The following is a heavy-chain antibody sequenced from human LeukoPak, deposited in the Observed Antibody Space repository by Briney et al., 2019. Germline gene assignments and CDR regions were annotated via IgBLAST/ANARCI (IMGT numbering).Heavy chain of an antibody. Sequence: GGSLRLPCAASGFTFSSYAMHWVRQAPGKGLEWVAVISYDGSNKYYADSVKGRFTISRDNSKNTLYLQMNSLRAEDTAVYYCARERRSYGVVVAATGLDPWGQGTLVTVSS. J-gene: IGHJ5*02. CDR2: ISYDGSNK. CDR3: ARERRSYGVVVAATGLDP. CDR1: GFTFSSYA. V-gene: IGHV3-30*04. D-gene: IGHD2-15*01.